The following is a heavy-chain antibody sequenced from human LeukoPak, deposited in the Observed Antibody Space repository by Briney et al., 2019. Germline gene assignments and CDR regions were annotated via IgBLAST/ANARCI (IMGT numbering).Heavy chain of an antibody. D-gene: IGHD2-2*01. CDR3: VSLIRSAQPSFDY. CDR2: IENKAGSYTT. J-gene: IGHJ4*02. Sequence: GGSLRLSCAASGFTFSDHYMDWVRQAPGKGLEWVGRIENKAGSYTTHYAASVKGRFTISRDDSQNSLYLQMTTLKAEDTAAYYCVSLIRSAQPSFDYWGQGTLVTVSS. V-gene: IGHV3-72*01. CDR1: GFTFSDHY.